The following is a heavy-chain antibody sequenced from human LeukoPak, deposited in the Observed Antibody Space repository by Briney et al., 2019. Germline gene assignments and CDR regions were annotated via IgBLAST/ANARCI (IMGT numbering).Heavy chain of an antibody. V-gene: IGHV4-39*01. CDR2: IYYSGTT. D-gene: IGHD3-22*01. CDR3: ARTPYYYDASGSPWDY. J-gene: IGHJ4*02. CDR1: GGSISSSGYY. Sequence: SESLSLTCTVSGGSISSSGYYWGWTRQPPGKGLEWIRSIYYSGTTYYNPSLKSRVTIPVDTSKNQFSLKLSSVTAADTAVYYCARTPYYYDASGSPWDYWGQGTLVTVSS.